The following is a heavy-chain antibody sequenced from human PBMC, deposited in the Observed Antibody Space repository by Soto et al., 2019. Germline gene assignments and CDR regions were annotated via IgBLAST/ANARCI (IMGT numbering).Heavy chain of an antibody. CDR3: ARVGRPAYYFDY. Sequence: SETLSLTCTVSCGSISSGGYYWSWIRQHPGKGLEWIGYIYYSGSTYYNPSLKSRVTISVDTSKNQFSLKLSSVTAADTAVYYCARVGRPAYYFDYWGQGTLVTVSS. CDR1: CGSISSGGYY. V-gene: IGHV4-31*03. J-gene: IGHJ4*02. D-gene: IGHD6-6*01. CDR2: IYYSGST.